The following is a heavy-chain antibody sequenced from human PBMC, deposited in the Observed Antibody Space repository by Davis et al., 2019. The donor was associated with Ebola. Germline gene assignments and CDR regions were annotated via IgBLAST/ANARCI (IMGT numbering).Heavy chain of an antibody. J-gene: IGHJ4*02. Sequence: AASVKVSCKASGGTFSSYGISWVRQAPGQGLEWMGGIIPIFGTATYAQKFQGRVTITADESTSTAYMELSSLRSEDTAVYYCARENGGYCSSTSCLTHFDYWGQGTLVTVSS. CDR2: IIPIFGTA. CDR3: ARENGGYCSSTSCLTHFDY. CDR1: GGTFSSYG. V-gene: IGHV1-69*13. D-gene: IGHD2-2*01.